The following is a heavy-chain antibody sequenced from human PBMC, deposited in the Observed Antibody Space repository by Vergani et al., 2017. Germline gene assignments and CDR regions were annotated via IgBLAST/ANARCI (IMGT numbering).Heavy chain of an antibody. CDR2: IYYSGST. D-gene: IGHD3-22*01. J-gene: IGHJ4*02. CDR1: GGSISSSSYY. CDR3: ARVRGYKDYFDY. Sequence: QLQLQESGPGLVKPSETLSLTCTVSGGSISSSSYYWGWIRQPPGKGLEWIGSIYYSGSTNYNPSLKSRVTISVDTSKNQFSLKLSSVTAADTAVYYCARVRGYKDYFDYWGQGTLVTVSS. V-gene: IGHV4-39*07.